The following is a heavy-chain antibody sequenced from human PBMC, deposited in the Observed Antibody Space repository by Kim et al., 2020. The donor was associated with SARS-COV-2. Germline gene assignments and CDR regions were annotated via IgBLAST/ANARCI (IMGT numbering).Heavy chain of an antibody. CDR2: INSDGSST. D-gene: IGHD3-10*01. J-gene: IGHJ6*02. V-gene: IGHV3-74*01. Sequence: GGSLRLSCAASGFTFSSYWMHWVRQAPGKGLVWVSRINSDGSSTSYADSVKGRFTISRDNAKNTLYLQMNSLRAEDTAVYYCARVVTGSYYYYYYGMDVWGQGTTVTVSS. CDR3: ARVVTGSYYYYYYGMDV. CDR1: GFTFSSYW.